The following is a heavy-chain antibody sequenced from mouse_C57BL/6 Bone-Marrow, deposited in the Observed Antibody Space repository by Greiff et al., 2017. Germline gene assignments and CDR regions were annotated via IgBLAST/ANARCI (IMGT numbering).Heavy chain of an antibody. CDR1: GFTFSSYA. CDR2: ISDGGSCT. CDR3: ARDADYYGSSLYMDY. V-gene: IGHV5-4*01. J-gene: IGHJ2*01. Sequence: EVQLVESGGGLVKPGGSLKLSCAASGFTFSSYAMSWVRQTPEKRLEWVATISDGGSCTYYPDTVKGRFTISRDNAKNNLFLQMSHLKSEDTAMXYCARDADYYGSSLYMDYWGQGTTLTVSS. D-gene: IGHD1-1*01.